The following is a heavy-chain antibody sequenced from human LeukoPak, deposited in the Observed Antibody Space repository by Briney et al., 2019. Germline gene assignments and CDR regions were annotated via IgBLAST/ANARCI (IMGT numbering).Heavy chain of an antibody. D-gene: IGHD3-22*01. CDR2: ISGSGGST. J-gene: IGHJ4*02. Sequence: GGSLRLSCAASGFTLSSYAMSWVRQAPGKGLEWVSAISGSGGSTYYADSVKGRFTISRDNSKNTLYLQMNSLRAEDTAVYYCAKDEMRGSGYYPYWGQGTLVTVSS. V-gene: IGHV3-23*01. CDR1: GFTLSSYA. CDR3: AKDEMRGSGYYPY.